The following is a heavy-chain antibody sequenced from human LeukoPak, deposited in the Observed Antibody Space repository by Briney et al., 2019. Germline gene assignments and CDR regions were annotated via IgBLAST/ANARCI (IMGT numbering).Heavy chain of an antibody. J-gene: IGHJ3*02. CDR1: GGSFSSDNW. Sequence: SETLSLTCAVSGGSFSSDNWWSWVRQPPGKGLEWIGEVFHSGSTNYNPSLKSRVTISVDKSKNQFSLKLSSVTAADTAVYYCARVAGGSLPVAGAFDIWGQGTMVTVSS. D-gene: IGHD1-26*01. V-gene: IGHV4-4*02. CDR2: VFHSGST. CDR3: ARVAGGSLPVAGAFDI.